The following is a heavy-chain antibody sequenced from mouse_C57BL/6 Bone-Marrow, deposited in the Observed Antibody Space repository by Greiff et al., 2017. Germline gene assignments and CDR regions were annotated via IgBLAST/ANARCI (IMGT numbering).Heavy chain of an antibody. CDR1: GFTFSSYA. Sequence: EVKLVESGGGLVKPGGSLKLSCAASGFTFSSYAMSWVRQTPEKRLDWVATISDGGSYTYYPDNVKGRFTISRDNAKNNLYLQMSHLKSEDTAMYYCARETVRLDAMDYWGQGTSVTVSS. V-gene: IGHV5-4*01. CDR2: ISDGGSYT. CDR3: ARETVRLDAMDY. J-gene: IGHJ4*01.